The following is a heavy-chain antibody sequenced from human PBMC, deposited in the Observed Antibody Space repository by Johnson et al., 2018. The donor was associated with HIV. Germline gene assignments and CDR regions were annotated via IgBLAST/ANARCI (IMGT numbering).Heavy chain of an antibody. CDR1: GFTFSSYG. V-gene: IGHV3-30*02. D-gene: IGHD6-19*01. J-gene: IGHJ3*02. Sequence: QVQLVESGGGVVQPGGSLRLSCAASGFTFSSYGMHWVRQAPGKGLEWVAFIRYDGSNKYYADSVKGRFTISRDNSKNTLYLQMNSLRAEDTAVYYCAKEQWPLSPDAFDSWGQGTMVTVSS. CDR2: IRYDGSNK. CDR3: AKEQWPLSPDAFDS.